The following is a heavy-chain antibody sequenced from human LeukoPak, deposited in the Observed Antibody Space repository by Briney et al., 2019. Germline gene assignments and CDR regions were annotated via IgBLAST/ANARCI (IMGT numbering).Heavy chain of an antibody. V-gene: IGHV4-34*01. CDR2: INHSGST. CDR3: ARSFRLPYCSGGSCYGWFDA. D-gene: IGHD2-15*01. CDR1: VESFSGYY. J-gene: IGHJ5*02. Sequence: PSETLSLTCAVYVESFSGYYWSWIPQPPGKGLELIGEINHSGSTNYNPPLKSRVTISVETSKNQFSLKLSSVTAEDTAVYYCARSFRLPYCSGGSCYGWFDAWGQGTLVTV.